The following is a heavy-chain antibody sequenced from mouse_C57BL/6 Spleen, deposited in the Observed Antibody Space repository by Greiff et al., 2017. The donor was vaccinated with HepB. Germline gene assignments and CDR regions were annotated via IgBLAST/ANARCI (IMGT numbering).Heavy chain of an antibody. CDR3: TREEDIVTTYFDV. J-gene: IGHJ1*03. Sequence: VQLQQSGAELVRPGASVTLSCKASGYTFTDYEMHWVKQTPVHGLEWIGAIDPETGGTAYNQKFKGKAILTADKSSSTAYMELRSLTSEDSAVYYCTREEDIVTTYFDVWGTGTTVTVSS. D-gene: IGHD2-5*01. CDR2: IDPETGGT. CDR1: GYTFTDYE. V-gene: IGHV1-15*01.